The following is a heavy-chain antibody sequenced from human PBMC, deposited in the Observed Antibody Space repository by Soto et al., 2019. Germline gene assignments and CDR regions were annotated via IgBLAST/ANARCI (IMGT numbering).Heavy chain of an antibody. CDR2: IIPIFGTA. V-gene: IGHV1-69*06. J-gene: IGHJ4*02. Sequence: QVQLVQSGAEVKKLGSSVKVSCKASGGTFSSYAISWVRQAPGQGLEWMGGIIPIFGTANYAQKFQGRVTITADKSTSTAYMELSSLRSEDTAVYYCARVLRLRKLTGYFDYWGQGTLVTVSS. CDR1: GGTFSSYA. CDR3: ARVLRLRKLTGYFDY. D-gene: IGHD3-16*01.